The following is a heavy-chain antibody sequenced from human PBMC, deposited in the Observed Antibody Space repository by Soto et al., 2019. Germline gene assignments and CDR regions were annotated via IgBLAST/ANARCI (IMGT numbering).Heavy chain of an antibody. CDR2: IYYTGTT. CDR3: ARRTPLVGAPFDP. V-gene: IGHV4-39*01. J-gene: IGHJ5*02. D-gene: IGHD1-26*01. Sequence: PSETLSLTYTVSGGSISSSSYYWGWIRQPPGKGLEWIGNIYYTGTTYYNPSLKSRVTISVDTSKNQFSLKLPSVTAADTAVYYCARRTPLVGAPFDPWGQGTLVTVSS. CDR1: GGSISSSSYY.